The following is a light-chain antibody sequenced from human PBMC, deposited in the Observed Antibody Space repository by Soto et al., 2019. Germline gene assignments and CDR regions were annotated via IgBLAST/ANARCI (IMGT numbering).Light chain of an antibody. CDR2: AAS. J-gene: IGKJ4*01. CDR3: QKYNSAPLT. V-gene: IGKV1-27*01. Sequence: DIQMTQSPSSLSASLGDRVTITCRASQGIGVDLAWFQQKPGNVPKLLIYAASTFQSGVPSRFSGSGSGTDFTLTISSLQPEDVATYYCQKYNSAPLTFGGGNKLEIK. CDR1: QGIGVD.